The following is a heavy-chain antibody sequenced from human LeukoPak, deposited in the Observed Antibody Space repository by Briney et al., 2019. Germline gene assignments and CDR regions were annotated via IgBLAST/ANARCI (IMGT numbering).Heavy chain of an antibody. Sequence: GESLKISCKGSGYSFTSYWIGWVRQMPGKGLEWMGIIYPGDSDTRYSPSFQGQVTISADKSISTAYLQWSSLKASDTAMYHCARHPQDEAYYYGSETYAFDIWGQGTMVTVSS. J-gene: IGHJ3*02. CDR2: IYPGDSDT. CDR3: ARHPQDEAYYYGSETYAFDI. CDR1: GYSFTSYW. V-gene: IGHV5-51*01. D-gene: IGHD3-10*01.